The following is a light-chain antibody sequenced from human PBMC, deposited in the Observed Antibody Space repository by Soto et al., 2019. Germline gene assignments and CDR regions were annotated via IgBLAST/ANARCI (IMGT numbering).Light chain of an antibody. CDR2: AAS. J-gene: IGKJ4*01. Sequence: EIVLTQSPGTLSLSPGERATLSCRASQSVSVNSLAWYQQKGGQAPRLLIYAASTRATGVPDRFSGTGSGTDFALTISRLETDDFATYYCQQYDNYPLTFGGGTKVEIK. CDR1: QSVSVNS. V-gene: IGKV3-20*01. CDR3: QQYDNYPLT.